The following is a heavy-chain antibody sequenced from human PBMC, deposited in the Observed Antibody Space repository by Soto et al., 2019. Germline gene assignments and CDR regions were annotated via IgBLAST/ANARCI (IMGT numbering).Heavy chain of an antibody. CDR1: GGSISSGGYH. V-gene: IGHV4-31*03. J-gene: IGHJ5*01. D-gene: IGHD3-10*01. Sequence: SETLSLTCTVSGGSISSGGYHWSWIRQHPGKGLEWIGYIYYSGSTYYNPSLKSRVTISVDTSKNQFSLKLSSVTAADTAVYYCSRRAGRGDLYDSSGQGTLV. CDR3: SRRAGRGDLYDS. CDR2: IYYSGST.